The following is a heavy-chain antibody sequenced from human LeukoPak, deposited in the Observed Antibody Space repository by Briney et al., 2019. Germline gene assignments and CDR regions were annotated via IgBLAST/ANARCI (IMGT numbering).Heavy chain of an antibody. D-gene: IGHD3-22*01. J-gene: IGHJ3*02. CDR2: IIPIFGIA. Sequence: SVKVSCKASGGTFSSYAISWVRQAPGQGLEWMGRIIPIFGIANYARKFQGRVTITADKSTSTAYMELSSLRSEDTAVYYCARDWGYYDSSGYVAFDIWGQGTMVTVSS. CDR1: GGTFSSYA. V-gene: IGHV1-69*04. CDR3: ARDWGYYDSSGYVAFDI.